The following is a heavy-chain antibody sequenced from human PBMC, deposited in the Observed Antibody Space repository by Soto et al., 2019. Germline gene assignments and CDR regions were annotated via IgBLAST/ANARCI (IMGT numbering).Heavy chain of an antibody. CDR3: AKAMKSVGWLRPFFY. CDR1: GFTFSSYA. V-gene: IGHV3-23*01. CDR2: ISGSGGST. J-gene: IGHJ4*02. Sequence: EVQLLESGGGLVQPGGSLRLSCAASGFTFSSYAMSWVRQAPGKGLEWVSAISGSGGSTYYADSVKGRFTISRDNSKNTLYLQMNSVRSEDTAVYYCAKAMKSVGWLRPFFYWGQGTLVTVSS. D-gene: IGHD5-12*01.